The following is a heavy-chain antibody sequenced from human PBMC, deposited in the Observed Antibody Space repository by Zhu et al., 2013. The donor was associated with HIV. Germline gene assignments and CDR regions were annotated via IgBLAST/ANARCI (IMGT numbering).Heavy chain of an antibody. CDR1: GYTFSGYY. Sequence: QVRLVQSGAAVKKPGASVKVSCKASGYTFSGYYIHWVRQAPGQGLEWLGWINPNSGGTNYAQKFQTRVTMARDTSISTVYMELNRLGSDDTAVYYCARDGGAYDFDYWGQGTLVTVSP. CDR3: ARDGGAYDFDY. D-gene: IGHD5-12*01. V-gene: IGHV1-2*02. CDR2: INPNSGGT. J-gene: IGHJ4*02.